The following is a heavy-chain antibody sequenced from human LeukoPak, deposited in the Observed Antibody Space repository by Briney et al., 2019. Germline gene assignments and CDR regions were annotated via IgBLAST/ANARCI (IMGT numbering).Heavy chain of an antibody. V-gene: IGHV3-48*03. J-gene: IGHJ4*02. CDR1: GFTFSSYE. CDR3: AREGVGIKDLDY. CDR2: ITTSGSTI. Sequence: PGGSLRLSCAASGFTFSSYEMHWVRQAPGKGLEWVSVITTSGSTIYYADSVRGRFTMSRDSARNSLYLQMNSLRAEDTAVYYCAREGVGIKDLDYWGQGTLVTVSS. D-gene: IGHD1-26*01.